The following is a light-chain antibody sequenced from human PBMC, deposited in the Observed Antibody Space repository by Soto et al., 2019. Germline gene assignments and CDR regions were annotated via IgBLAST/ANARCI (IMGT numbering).Light chain of an antibody. CDR1: QSVTSGC. Sequence: EIVLTQSPGTLSLSPGERATLSCRASQSVTSGCLAWDQQRPGQAPRLVIYGASTRATGFPDRFSGSGSGTDFTLTISRLEPEDFAVYYCQQYGSSGTFGQGTKVDIK. V-gene: IGKV3-20*01. J-gene: IGKJ1*01. CDR3: QQYGSSGT. CDR2: GAS.